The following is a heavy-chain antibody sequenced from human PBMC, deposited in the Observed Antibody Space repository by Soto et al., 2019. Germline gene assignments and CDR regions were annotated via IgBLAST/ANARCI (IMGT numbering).Heavy chain of an antibody. Sequence: EVQLVESGGGLVKPGGSLRLSCAASGFTFSSYSMNWVRQAPGKGLERVSSISSSSSYIYYADSVKGRFTISRDNAKNSLYLQMNSLRAEDTAVYYCAREGQGYCSGGSCYSDYWGQGTLVTVSS. J-gene: IGHJ4*02. V-gene: IGHV3-21*01. CDR1: GFTFSSYS. CDR3: AREGQGYCSGGSCYSDY. CDR2: ISSSSSYI. D-gene: IGHD2-15*01.